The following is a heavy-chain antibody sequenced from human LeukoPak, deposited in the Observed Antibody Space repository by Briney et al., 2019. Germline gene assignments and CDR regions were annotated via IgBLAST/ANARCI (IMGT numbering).Heavy chain of an antibody. V-gene: IGHV4-39*07. Sequence: PSETLSLTCSLSGGSISSSSYYWGWVRQPPGKGLEWIGSIFDSGSTYYNPSLKSRVTISVDTSKNQFSLKLSSVTAPDTAVYYCARGGYGDYVGYWGQGTLVTVSS. J-gene: IGHJ4*02. CDR1: GGSISSSSYY. CDR2: IFDSGST. CDR3: ARGGYGDYVGY. D-gene: IGHD4-17*01.